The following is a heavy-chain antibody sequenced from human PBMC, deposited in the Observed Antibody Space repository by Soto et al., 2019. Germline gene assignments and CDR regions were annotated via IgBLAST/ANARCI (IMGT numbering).Heavy chain of an antibody. Sequence: QVQLQQWGAGLLKPSETLSLTCAVYGGSFSGYYWSWIRQPPGKGLEWIGEINHSGSTNYNPSLKSRVTISVDTSKNQFSLKLSSVTAPDTAVYYCARGHAYCSGGSCSHPYLDYWGQGTLVTFSS. J-gene: IGHJ4*02. CDR1: GGSFSGYY. D-gene: IGHD2-15*01. CDR3: ARGHAYCSGGSCSHPYLDY. V-gene: IGHV4-34*01. CDR2: INHSGST.